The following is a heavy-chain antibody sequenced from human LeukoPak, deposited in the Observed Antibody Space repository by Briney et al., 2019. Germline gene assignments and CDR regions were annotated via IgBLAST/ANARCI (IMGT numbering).Heavy chain of an antibody. V-gene: IGHV4-31*03. Sequence: SETLSLTCTVSGGSISSGGYYWSWIRQHPGKSLEWIGYIYYSGSTYYNPSLKSRVTISVDTSKNQFSLKLSSVTAADTAVYYCARVPDYYGMDVWGQGTTVTVSS. CDR2: IYYSGST. CDR1: GGSISSGGYY. CDR3: ARVPDYYGMDV. J-gene: IGHJ6*02.